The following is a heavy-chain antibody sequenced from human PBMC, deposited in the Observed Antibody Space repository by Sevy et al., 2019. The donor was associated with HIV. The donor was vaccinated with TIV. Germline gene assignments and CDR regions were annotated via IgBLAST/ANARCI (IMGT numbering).Heavy chain of an antibody. J-gene: IGHJ6*02. CDR2: ISGNDDTI. CDR1: GFILSDYY. V-gene: IGHV3-11*01. D-gene: IGHD4-17*01. Sequence: GGSLRLSCAASGFILSDYYMTWVRQAPGKGLEWVSYISGNDDTIYYADSVKGRFTISRDNTKNSLYLQMNSLRAEDTAVYYCARDHVKDGDLGDYYYYAMDVWGQGTTVTV. CDR3: ARDHVKDGDLGDYYYYAMDV.